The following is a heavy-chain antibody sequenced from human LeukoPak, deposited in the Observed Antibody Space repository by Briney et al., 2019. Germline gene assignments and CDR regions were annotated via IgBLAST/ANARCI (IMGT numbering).Heavy chain of an antibody. V-gene: IGHV3-23*01. J-gene: IGHJ4*02. CDR2: ISRSGDIT. D-gene: IGHD3-16*01. Sequence: GGSLRLSCAASGFTFSSQGINCVRQAPGKGLEGVSGISRSGDITYYTDSVQGRFTISRDNSKNTLYVQMNSLRAEDMAVYYCAKDGRQGADYWGQGTLVSVSS. CDR3: AKDGRQGADY. CDR1: GFTFSSQG.